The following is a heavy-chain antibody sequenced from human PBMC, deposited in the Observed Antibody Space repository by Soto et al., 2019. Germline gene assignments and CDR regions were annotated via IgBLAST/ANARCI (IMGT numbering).Heavy chain of an antibody. V-gene: IGHV3-23*01. J-gene: IGHJ5*02. CDR1: GFTFSSYA. Sequence: GGSLRLSCAASGFTFSSYAMSWVRQAPGKGLEWVSAISGSGGSTYYADSVKGRFTISRDNSKNTLYLQMSSLRAEDTAVYYCAKDKAAYYYDSSGYSNWFDPWGQGTLVTVSS. D-gene: IGHD3-22*01. CDR2: ISGSGGST. CDR3: AKDKAAYYYDSSGYSNWFDP.